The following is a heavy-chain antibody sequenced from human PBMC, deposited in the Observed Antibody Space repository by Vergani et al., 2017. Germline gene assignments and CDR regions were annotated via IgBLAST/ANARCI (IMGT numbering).Heavy chain of an antibody. CDR3: ASQVRSGPRSRFDP. Sequence: QLQLQESGPGLVKPSETLSLTCTVSGGSISSSSYYWGWIRQPPGKGLEWIGSIYYSGSTYYNPSLKSRVTISVDTSKNQFSLKLSSVTAADTAEYYCASQVRSGPRSRFDPWGQGTLVTVSS. J-gene: IGHJ5*02. CDR1: GGSISSSSYY. CDR2: IYYSGST. D-gene: IGHD3-10*01. V-gene: IGHV4-39*01.